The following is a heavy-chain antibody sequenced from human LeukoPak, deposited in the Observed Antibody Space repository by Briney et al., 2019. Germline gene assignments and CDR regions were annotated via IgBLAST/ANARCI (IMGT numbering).Heavy chain of an antibody. V-gene: IGHV1-2*02. CDR2: IKPDSGVT. CDR1: GYTFTDYY. D-gene: IGHD2-2*03. CDR3: ARDGSFDF. J-gene: IGHJ4*02. Sequence: GASVKVSCKTSGYTFTDYYVHWVRQAPGQGLEWMGWIKPDSGVTSCAQKFRGKVTMTRDTSINTAYMELNSLESDDTAVYFCARDGSFDFWGQGTLVTVSS.